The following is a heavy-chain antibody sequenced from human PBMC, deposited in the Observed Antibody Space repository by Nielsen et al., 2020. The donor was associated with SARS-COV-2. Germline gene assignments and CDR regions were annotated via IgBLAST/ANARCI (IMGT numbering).Heavy chain of an antibody. J-gene: IGHJ4*02. CDR3: ARSPSAYDPFDY. CDR2: IYYSGST. Sequence: GSLRLSCTVSGASISSTSYYWGWIRQPPGKGLEWIGTIYYSGSTYYNLSLKSRVTISVDTSKNQISLKVSSVTAADTAVYYCARSPSAYDPFDYWGQGTPVTVSS. D-gene: IGHD5-12*01. CDR1: GASISSTSYY. V-gene: IGHV4-39*01.